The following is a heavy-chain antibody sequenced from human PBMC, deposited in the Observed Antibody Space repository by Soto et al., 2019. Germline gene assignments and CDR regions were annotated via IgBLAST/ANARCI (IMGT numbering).Heavy chain of an antibody. CDR1: GFSFGNYV. CDR3: GLRGLFYAGTCGHHLGF. CDR2: ISGNGFDT. V-gene: IGHV3-23*01. D-gene: IGHD1-7*01. Sequence: GGSLRLACNASGFSFGNYVMTWVRQAPGKGLEWVSSISGNGFDTYYADSVKGRFTISRDNSNNRLYLQVNSLRADDTALDYCGLRGLFYAGTCGHHLGFWGQGAVVTVSS. J-gene: IGHJ4*02.